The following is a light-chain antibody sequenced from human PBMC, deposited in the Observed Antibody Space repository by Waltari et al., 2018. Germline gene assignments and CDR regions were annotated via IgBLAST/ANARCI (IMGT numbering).Light chain of an antibody. CDR1: QSLLDTDGKTY. J-gene: IGKJ1*01. CDR3: MQHKALPRT. Sequence: DIVMTQTPLSLPVTPGEPASISCSSSQSLLDTDGKTYLDWYLQKPGQSPQLLIYGASYRASGVPGRFSGSGSGTDFTLKISKVEAEDVGIYYCMQHKALPRTFGQGTKVEI. CDR2: GAS. V-gene: IGKV2-40*01.